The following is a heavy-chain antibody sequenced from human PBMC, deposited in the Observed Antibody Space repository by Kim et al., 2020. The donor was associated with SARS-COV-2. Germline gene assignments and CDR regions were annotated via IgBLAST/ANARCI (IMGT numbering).Heavy chain of an antibody. CDR2: INDDGGET. CDR1: GFTFSNYW. D-gene: IGHD2-2*02. Sequence: GGSLRLSCAASGFTFSNYWISWVRQAPGKGLEWVSNINDDGGETYYVDSVKGRFTISRDNAKNTLFLQMNSLRAEDTAMYYCAKAFWKGIKVSGCYTGVDYWGQGTLVTVSS. J-gene: IGHJ4*02. V-gene: IGHV3-23*01. CDR3: AKAFWKGIKVSGCYTGVDY.